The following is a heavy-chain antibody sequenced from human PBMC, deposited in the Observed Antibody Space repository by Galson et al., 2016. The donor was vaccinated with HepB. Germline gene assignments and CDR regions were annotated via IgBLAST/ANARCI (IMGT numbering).Heavy chain of an antibody. J-gene: IGHJ4*02. CDR2: IRGSGSHI. Sequence: SLRLSCAASGFTFSSYSMNWVRQAPGKGLEWVSSIRGSGSHIYYADSLGGRVTTSRDNAGNSLFLQMNSLRVEDTAVYFCARDFYGGNHQAHFDNWGQGTPVHGSS. V-gene: IGHV3-21*01. CDR1: GFTFSSYS. D-gene: IGHD4-23*01. CDR3: ARDFYGGNHQAHFDN.